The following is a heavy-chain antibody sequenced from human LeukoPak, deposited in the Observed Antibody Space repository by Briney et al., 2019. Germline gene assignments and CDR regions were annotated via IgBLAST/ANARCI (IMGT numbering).Heavy chain of an antibody. CDR3: ARRGLSYYYDSSGYYLGYYYYYMDV. CDR2: IYTSGST. CDR1: GGSISSYY. D-gene: IGHD3-22*01. J-gene: IGHJ6*03. V-gene: IGHV4-4*07. Sequence: PSETLSLTCTVSGGSISSYYWSWIRQPAGKGLEWIGRIYTSGSTNYNPSLKSRVTMSVDTSKNQFSLRLSSVTAADTAVYYCARRGLSYYYDSSGYYLGYYYYYMDVWGKGTTVTISS.